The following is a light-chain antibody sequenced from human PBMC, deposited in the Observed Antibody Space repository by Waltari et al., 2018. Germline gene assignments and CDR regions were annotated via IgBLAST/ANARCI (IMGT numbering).Light chain of an antibody. J-gene: IGKJ4*01. CDR3: MQALQSPLT. CDR1: RRLLHSSGYNY. CDR2: LGS. Sequence: DSVMTQSPLSLPVTPGEPASISCNPIRRLLHSSGYNYVDWYLQKTGQSPQLRISLGSNRACGVPDRFSGSGSGTDFTLKISRVEAEDVWVYYCMQALQSPLTFGGGTKVEIK. V-gene: IGKV2-28*01.